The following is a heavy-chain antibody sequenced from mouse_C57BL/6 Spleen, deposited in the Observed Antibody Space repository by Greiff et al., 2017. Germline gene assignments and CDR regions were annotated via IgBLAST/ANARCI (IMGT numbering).Heavy chain of an antibody. J-gene: IGHJ3*01. CDR3: ASARFAY. V-gene: IGHV1-52*01. Sequence: QVQLLQPGAELVRPGSSVKLSCKASGYTFTSYWMPWVKQRPIQGLEWIGNIDPSDSETHYNHKFKDKFTLTVDKSSSTAYMQISSLTSEGSAVYYCASARFAYWGQGTLVTVSA. CDR2: IDPSDSET. CDR1: GYTFTSYW.